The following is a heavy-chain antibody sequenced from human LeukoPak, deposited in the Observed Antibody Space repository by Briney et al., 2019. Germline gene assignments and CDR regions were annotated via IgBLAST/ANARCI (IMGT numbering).Heavy chain of an antibody. J-gene: IGHJ4*02. D-gene: IGHD3-10*01. CDR3: VKDRVDGSGSQFDS. Sequence: GGSLRLSCAASGFTFSSYEMSWVRQAPGKGLEWVSAISGSGGSTYYADSVKGRFTISRDNAMDTLYLQMNSLRADDTAVYYCVKDRVDGSGSQFDSWGQGSLVNVSS. CDR2: ISGSGGST. V-gene: IGHV3-23*01. CDR1: GFTFSSYE.